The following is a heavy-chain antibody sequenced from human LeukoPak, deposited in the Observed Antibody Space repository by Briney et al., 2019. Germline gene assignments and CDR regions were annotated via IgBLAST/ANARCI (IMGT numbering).Heavy chain of an antibody. CDR2: SSVSETT. CDR3: AKGGYSDGSHFDY. CDR1: GFTVSTNY. V-gene: IGHV3-53*01. J-gene: IGHJ4*02. Sequence: PGGSLRLSCAAPGFTVSTNYMSWVRQAPGKGLEWVSVSSVSETTYYAESVKGRFTISRDNSKNTLFLQMNSLRGEDTARYYCAKGGYSDGSHFDYWGQGTQVSVSS. D-gene: IGHD5-18*01.